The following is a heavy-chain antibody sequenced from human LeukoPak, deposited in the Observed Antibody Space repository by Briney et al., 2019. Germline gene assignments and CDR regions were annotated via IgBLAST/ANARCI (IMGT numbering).Heavy chain of an antibody. CDR1: GYTFTSYY. CDR3: ARGRSLGEFATYYYYGMDV. J-gene: IGHJ6*02. D-gene: IGHD3-16*01. CDR2: INPSGGST. V-gene: IGHV1-46*01. Sequence: ASVTVSCTASGYTFTSYYMHWVRQAPGQGLEWMGIINPSGGSTSYAQKFQGRVTMTRDTSTSTVYMELSSLRAEDTAVYYCARGRSLGEFATYYYYGMDVWGQGTTVTVSS.